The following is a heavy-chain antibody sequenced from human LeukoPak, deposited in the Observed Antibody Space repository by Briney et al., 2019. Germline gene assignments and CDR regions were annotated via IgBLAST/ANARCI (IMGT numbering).Heavy chain of an antibody. CDR3: AKDPSIFGVPIPLY. D-gene: IGHD3-3*01. V-gene: IGHV3-30*18. CDR2: ISYDGSNK. CDR1: GFTFSSYG. J-gene: IGHJ4*02. Sequence: GGSLRLSCAASGFTFSSYGMHWVRQAPGKGLEWVAVISYDGSNKYYADSVKGRFTISSDNSKNTLYLQMNSLRAEDTAVYYCAKDPSIFGVPIPLYWGQGTLVTVSS.